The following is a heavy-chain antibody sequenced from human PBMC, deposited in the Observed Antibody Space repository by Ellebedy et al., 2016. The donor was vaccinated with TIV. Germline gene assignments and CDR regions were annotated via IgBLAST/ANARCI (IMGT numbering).Heavy chain of an antibody. Sequence: GESLKISCRYSGNSFAGYWFAWVRQMPGKGLEWMGSIYPGDSGPRSSPSFQGHVTLSVDKSITTAYLQWSSRKASDTAIYYFSRSLGAWYFDLWGLGTLVTVSS. D-gene: IGHD7-27*01. CDR1: GNSFAGYW. CDR3: SRSLGAWYFDL. V-gene: IGHV5-51*01. J-gene: IGHJ2*01. CDR2: IYPGDSGP.